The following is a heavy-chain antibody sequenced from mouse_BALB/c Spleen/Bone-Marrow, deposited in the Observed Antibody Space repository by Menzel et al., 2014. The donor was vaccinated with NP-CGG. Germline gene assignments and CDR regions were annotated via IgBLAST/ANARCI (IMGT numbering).Heavy chain of an antibody. D-gene: IGHD4-1*01. V-gene: IGHV5-6*01. Sequence: EVQVVESGGDLVKPGGSLKLSCAASGFTLSTYGMSWVRQTPDKRLEWVATISSGGGYTYYPDSVKGRFTISRDNANDTLYLQMSSLKSEDTAMYYCTRQRNWDHYAMDYWGQGTSVTVSS. CDR1: GFTLSTYG. CDR2: ISSGGGYT. CDR3: TRQRNWDHYAMDY. J-gene: IGHJ4*01.